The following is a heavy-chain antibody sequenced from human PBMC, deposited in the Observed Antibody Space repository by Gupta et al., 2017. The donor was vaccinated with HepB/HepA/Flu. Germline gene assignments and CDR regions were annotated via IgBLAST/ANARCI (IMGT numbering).Heavy chain of an antibody. CDR2: INPNSGGT. Sequence: SGAEVKKPGASVKVSCKASGYTFTGYYMHWVRQAPGQGLEWIGWINPNSGGTNYAQKFQGWVTMTRDTSISTAYMELSRLRSDDTAVYYCARERGYSYGQGRYYYGMDVWGQGTTVTVSS. D-gene: IGHD5-18*01. J-gene: IGHJ6*02. CDR1: GYTFTGYY. V-gene: IGHV1-2*04. CDR3: ARERGYSYGQGRYYYGMDV.